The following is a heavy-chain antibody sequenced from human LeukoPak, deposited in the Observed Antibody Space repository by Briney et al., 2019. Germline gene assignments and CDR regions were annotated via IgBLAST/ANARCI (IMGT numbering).Heavy chain of an antibody. J-gene: IGHJ6*02. Sequence: ASVKVSCKASGYTFTSYYMHWVRQAPGQGLEWMGIINPSGGSTSYAQKSQGRVTMTRDTSTSTVYMELNSLRSEDTAVYYCARDIEVAGSPCYYYYGMDVWGQGTTVTVSS. CDR1: GYTFTSYY. D-gene: IGHD6-19*01. CDR2: INPSGGST. CDR3: ARDIEVAGSPCYYYYGMDV. V-gene: IGHV1-46*01.